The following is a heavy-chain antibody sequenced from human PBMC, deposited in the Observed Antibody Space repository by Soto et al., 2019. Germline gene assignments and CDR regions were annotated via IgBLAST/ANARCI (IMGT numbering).Heavy chain of an antibody. CDR3: AILQRRSETYCDLWSGYLGMDV. CDR2: ISYDGSNK. Sequence: GGSLRLSCAASGFTFSSYGMHWVRQAPGKGLEWVAVISYDGSNKYYADSVKGRFTISRDNSKNTLYLQMNSLRAEDTAVYYCAILQRRSETYCDLWSGYLGMDVSGQGTTVTVSS. CDR1: GFTFSSYG. J-gene: IGHJ6*02. V-gene: IGHV3-30*03. D-gene: IGHD3-3*01.